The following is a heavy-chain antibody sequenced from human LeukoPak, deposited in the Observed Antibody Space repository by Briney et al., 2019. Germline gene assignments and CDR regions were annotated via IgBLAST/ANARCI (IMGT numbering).Heavy chain of an antibody. J-gene: IGHJ6*02. Sequence: AASVKVSCKASGYTFSSYGITWVRQAPGQGLEWMGRIIPILGIANYAQKFQGRVTITADKSTSTAYMELSSLRSEDTAVYYCARDYTVVTQRGSGYYYYGMDVWGQGTTVTVSS. V-gene: IGHV1-69*04. CDR1: GYTFSSYG. CDR3: ARDYTVVTQRGSGYYYYGMDV. CDR2: IIPILGIA. D-gene: IGHD4-23*01.